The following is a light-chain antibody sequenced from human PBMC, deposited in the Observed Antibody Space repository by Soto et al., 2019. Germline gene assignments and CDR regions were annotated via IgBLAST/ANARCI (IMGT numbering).Light chain of an antibody. CDR3: QQLNSYPLT. J-gene: IGKJ4*01. V-gene: IGKV1-9*01. Sequence: IRVTQSPSSLSASTGDRVTITCRASQGISSYLAWYQQKPGKAPKLLIYAASTLQSGVPSRFSGSGSGTDFTLTISSLQPEDFATYYCQQLNSYPLTFGGGTKVDIK. CDR2: AAS. CDR1: QGISSY.